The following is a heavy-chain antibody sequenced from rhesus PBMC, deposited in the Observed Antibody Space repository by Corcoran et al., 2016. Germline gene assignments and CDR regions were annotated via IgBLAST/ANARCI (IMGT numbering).Heavy chain of an antibody. D-gene: IGHD2-27*01. CDR2: IYGISGST. V-gene: IGHV4-147*01. J-gene: IGHJ1*01. CDR3: ARGGCSGSYCSPAEYCEF. Sequence: QVQLQESGPGLVKPSETLSLTCAVSGYSISSNYWSWIRQPPGKGLEWIGYIYGISGSTYYNPSLKSGVPISTATSKNQFCLRLSSVTAADTAVYYCARGGCSGSYCSPAEYCEFWGQGALVTVSS. CDR1: GYSISSNY.